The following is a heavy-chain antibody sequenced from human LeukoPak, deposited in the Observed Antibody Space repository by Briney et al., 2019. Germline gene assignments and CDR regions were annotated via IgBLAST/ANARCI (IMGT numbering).Heavy chain of an antibody. CDR2: IGKAGDT. CDR3: ARGALGFDY. CDR1: GFIFSSYD. Sequence: GGSLRLSCAASGFIFSSYDMHWVRQATGKGLEWVSGIGKAGDTYYAGSVKGRFTISRENAKSSLYLQMNSLRAGDTAAYYCARGALGFDYWGQGTLVTVSS. V-gene: IGHV3-13*04. J-gene: IGHJ4*02.